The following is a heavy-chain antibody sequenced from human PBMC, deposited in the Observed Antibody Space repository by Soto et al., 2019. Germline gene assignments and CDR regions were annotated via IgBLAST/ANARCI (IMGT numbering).Heavy chain of an antibody. CDR1: GGTFSSYA. D-gene: IGHD6-13*01. CDR3: ASPTRIAAAGTLRDYYYYYGMDV. CDR2: IIPIFGTA. Sequence: ASVKVSCKASGGTFSSYAISWVRQAPGQGLEWMGGIIPIFGTANYAQKFQGRVTITADKSTSTAYMELSSLRSEDTAVYYCASPTRIAAAGTLRDYYYYYGMDVWGQGATVTVSS. J-gene: IGHJ6*02. V-gene: IGHV1-69*06.